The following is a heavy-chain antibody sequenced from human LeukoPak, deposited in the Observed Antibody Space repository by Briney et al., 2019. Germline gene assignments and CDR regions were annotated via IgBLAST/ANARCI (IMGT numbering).Heavy chain of an antibody. CDR3: ARTSRLRFLEWGFDY. Sequence: SETLSLTCAVYGGSFSGYYWSWIRQPPGKGLEWLGEINHSGSTNYNPSLKSRVTISVDTSKNQFSLKLSSVTAADTAVYYCARTSRLRFLEWGFDYWGQGTLVTVSS. D-gene: IGHD3-3*01. J-gene: IGHJ4*02. CDR2: INHSGST. V-gene: IGHV4-34*01. CDR1: GGSFSGYY.